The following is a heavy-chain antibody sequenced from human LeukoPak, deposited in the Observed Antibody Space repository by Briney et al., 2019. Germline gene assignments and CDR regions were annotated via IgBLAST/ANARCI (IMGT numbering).Heavy chain of an antibody. CDR1: GGSISSYY. D-gene: IGHD6-13*01. J-gene: IGHJ4*02. CDR2: IYTSGST. CDR3: AAEGDYSSSWYGEDYFDY. Sequence: TSETLSLTCTVSGGSISSYYWSWIRQPAGKGLEWIGRIYTSGSTNYNPSLKSRVTMSVDTSKNQFSLKLSSVTGADTAVYYCAAEGDYSSSWYGEDYFDYWGQGTLVTVSS. V-gene: IGHV4-4*07.